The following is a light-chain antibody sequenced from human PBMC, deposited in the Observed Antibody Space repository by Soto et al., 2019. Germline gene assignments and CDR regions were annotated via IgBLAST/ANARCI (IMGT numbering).Light chain of an antibody. CDR2: GAS. J-gene: IGKJ1*01. V-gene: IGKV3-15*01. CDR3: QQYNNWWT. CDR1: QSVSSN. Sequence: ITQSPATLSVSPGERATLSCRASQSVSSNLAWYQQKTGQAPRLLIYGASTRATGIPARFSGSGSGTEFTLTISSLQSEDFAVYYCQQYNNWWTFGQGTKV.